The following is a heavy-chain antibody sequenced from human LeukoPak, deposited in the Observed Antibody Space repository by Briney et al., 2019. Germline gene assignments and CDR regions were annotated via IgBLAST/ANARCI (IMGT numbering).Heavy chain of an antibody. V-gene: IGHV1-2*02. Sequence: ASVKVSCKASGYTYTGYYMHWVRQAPGQGLEWMGWINPNSGGTNYAQKFQGRVTVTRDTSISTAYMELSRLRSDDTAVYYCVKAFNYDFWSGHYNFDYWGQGTLVTVSS. CDR2: INPNSGGT. CDR3: VKAFNYDFWSGHYNFDY. CDR1: GYTYTGYY. J-gene: IGHJ4*02. D-gene: IGHD3-3*01.